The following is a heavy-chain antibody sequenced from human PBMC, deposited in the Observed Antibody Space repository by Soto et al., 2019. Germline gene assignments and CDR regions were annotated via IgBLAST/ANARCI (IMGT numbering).Heavy chain of an antibody. CDR1: GGSIPSTIDY. V-gene: IGHV4-39*01. D-gene: IGHD2-2*01. CDR3: ARRGSASWRNWFDS. CDR2: IYYDGST. J-gene: IGHJ5*01. Sequence: SETLSLTCSVSGGSIPSTIDYWGWIRHSPGNGLEWIGNIYYDGSTFYNPSLKSRVTISVDTSKRQFSLRVSSVNAADTAVYYCARRGSASWRNWFDSWGQGTKVTV.